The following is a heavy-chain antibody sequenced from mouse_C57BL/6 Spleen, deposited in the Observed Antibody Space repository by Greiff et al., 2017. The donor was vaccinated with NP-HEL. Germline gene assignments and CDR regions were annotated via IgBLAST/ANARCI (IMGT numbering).Heavy chain of an antibody. J-gene: IGHJ4*01. V-gene: IGHV5-6*01. D-gene: IGHD2-3*01. CDR1: GFTFSSYG. Sequence: DVLLVESGGDLVKPGGSLKLSCAASGFTFSSYGMSWVRQTPDKRLEWVATISSGGSYTSYPDSVKGRFTISRDNAKNTLYLQMRRLKSKDTAMEYYSSSDGYSYAMDYWGQGTSVTVSS. CDR2: ISSGGSYT. CDR3: SSSDGYSYAMDY.